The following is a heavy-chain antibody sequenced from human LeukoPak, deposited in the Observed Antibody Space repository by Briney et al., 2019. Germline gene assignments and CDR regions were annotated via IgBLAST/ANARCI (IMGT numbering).Heavy chain of an antibody. CDR3: AKDKSRYIAVAGNFWDY. CDR1: GFTFSSYG. J-gene: IGHJ4*02. V-gene: IGHV3-30*02. D-gene: IGHD6-19*01. CDR2: IRYDGSNK. Sequence: GGSLRLSCAASGFTFSSYGMHWVRQAPGKGLEWVAFIRYDGSNKYYADSVKGRFTISRDNSKNTLYLQMNSLRAEDTAVYYCAKDKSRYIAVAGNFWDYWGQGTLVTVSS.